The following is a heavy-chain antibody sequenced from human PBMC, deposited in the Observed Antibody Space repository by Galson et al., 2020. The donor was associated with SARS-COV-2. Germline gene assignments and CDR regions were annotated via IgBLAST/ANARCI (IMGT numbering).Heavy chain of an antibody. CDR1: GGSVSSGGFY. CDR2: MYYSGHT. J-gene: IGHJ4*02. V-gene: IGHV4-31*03. D-gene: IGHD3-22*01. Sequence: SETLSLTCTVSGGSVSSGGFYWSWLRQRPGKGLECIGSMYYSGHTYYNPSLKSRLSMSKDTSKNQFTLRLSSVTAADTAVDYCVGGWEAFDSSGYAPDYWGQGTLVTVSS. CDR3: VGGWEAFDSSGYAPDY.